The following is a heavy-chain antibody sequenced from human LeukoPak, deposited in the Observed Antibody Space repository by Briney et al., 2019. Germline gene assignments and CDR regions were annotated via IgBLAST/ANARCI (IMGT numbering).Heavy chain of an antibody. CDR3: ARVSGWYGENYCDF. Sequence: PSETLSLTCTVSGGSISSGGYYWSWIRQPPGKGLEWIGYIYHSGSTYYNPSLKSRVTISVDRSKNQFSLKLSSVTAADTAVYYCARVSGWYGENYCDFWGQGTLVTVSS. V-gene: IGHV4-30-2*01. D-gene: IGHD6-19*01. J-gene: IGHJ4*02. CDR2: IYHSGST. CDR1: GGSISSGGYY.